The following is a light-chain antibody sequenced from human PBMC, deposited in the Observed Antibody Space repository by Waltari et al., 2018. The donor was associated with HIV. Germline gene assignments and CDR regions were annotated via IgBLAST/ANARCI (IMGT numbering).Light chain of an antibody. J-gene: IGKJ4*01. Sequence: DIVLTQSPGTLSLSPGERATLSCRASQSVNKNYLAWFQQKPGQAPRLLIYSASNRATGIPDRFRASGSGTDFTLTISRLEPEDFAVYSCQQYGNSPPTSGGGTKVEIK. CDR2: SAS. CDR3: QQYGNSPPT. CDR1: QSVNKNY. V-gene: IGKV3-20*01.